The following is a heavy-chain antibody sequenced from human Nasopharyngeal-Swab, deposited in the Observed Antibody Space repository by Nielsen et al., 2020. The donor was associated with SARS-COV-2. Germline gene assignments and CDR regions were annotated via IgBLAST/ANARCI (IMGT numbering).Heavy chain of an antibody. CDR2: ISYDGSNK. J-gene: IGHJ4*02. CDR3: VRGRTGLAFDY. D-gene: IGHD3/OR15-3a*01. Sequence: WIRQPPGKGLEWVAVISYDGSNKYYADSVKGRFTISRDNSKNTLYLQMNSLRAEDTAVYYCVRGRTGLAFDYWGQGTRVTVSS. V-gene: IGHV3-30*03.